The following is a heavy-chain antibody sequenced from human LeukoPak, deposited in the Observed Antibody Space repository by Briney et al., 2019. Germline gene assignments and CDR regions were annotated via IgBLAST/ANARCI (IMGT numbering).Heavy chain of an antibody. CDR3: ARVEATPYYFDY. CDR2: INHSGST. J-gene: IGHJ4*02. Sequence: SETLSLTCAVYGGSFNGYYWSWIRQPPGKGLEWIGEINHSGSTNYNPSLKSRVTISVDTSKNQFSLKLSSVTAADTAVYYCARVEATPYYFDYWGQGTLVTVSS. CDR1: GGSFNGYY. D-gene: IGHD2-15*01. V-gene: IGHV4-34*01.